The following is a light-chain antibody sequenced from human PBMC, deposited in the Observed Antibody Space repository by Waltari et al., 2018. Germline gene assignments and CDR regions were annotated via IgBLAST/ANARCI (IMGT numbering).Light chain of an antibody. V-gene: IGLV3-1*01. J-gene: IGLJ2*01. CDR1: KLGDKY. Sequence: SYELTQPPSVSVSPGQTASITCSGDKLGDKYACWYQQKPGQSPVLVIYQDSKRPSGIPVRFSGSNSGNTATLTISGTQAMDEADYYCQAWDSSTAWVVFGGGTKLTVL. CDR3: QAWDSSTAWVV. CDR2: QDS.